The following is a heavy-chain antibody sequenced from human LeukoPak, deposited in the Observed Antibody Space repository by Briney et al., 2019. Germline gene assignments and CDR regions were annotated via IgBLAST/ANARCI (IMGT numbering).Heavy chain of an antibody. CDR2: VYYSGST. Sequence: SETLSLTCTVSGGSIGSYYWGWIRQPPGKGLEWIGSVYYSGSTYYNPSLKSRVTISVDTSKNQFSLKLSSVTAADTAVYYCARRRDGYNEDFFDYWGQGTLVTVSS. D-gene: IGHD5-24*01. J-gene: IGHJ4*02. CDR1: GGSIGSYY. V-gene: IGHV4-39*01. CDR3: ARRRDGYNEDFFDY.